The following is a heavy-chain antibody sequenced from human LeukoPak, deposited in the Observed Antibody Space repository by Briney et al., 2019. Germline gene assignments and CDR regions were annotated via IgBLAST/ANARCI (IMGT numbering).Heavy chain of an antibody. CDR1: GGTFSSYA. CDR2: IIPIFGTA. Sequence: KISCKASGGTFSSYAISWVRQAPGQGLEWMGGIIPIFGTANYAQKFQGRVTITADKSTSTAYMELSSLRSEDTAVYYCARVRGDSSSWFYYYYYMDVWGKGTTVTVSS. D-gene: IGHD6-13*01. CDR3: ARVRGDSSSWFYYYYYMDV. J-gene: IGHJ6*03. V-gene: IGHV1-69*06.